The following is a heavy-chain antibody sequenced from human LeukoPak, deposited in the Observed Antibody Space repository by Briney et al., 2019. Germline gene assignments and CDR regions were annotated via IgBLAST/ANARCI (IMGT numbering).Heavy chain of an antibody. V-gene: IGHV3-48*04. CDR2: ISGSGTTI. CDR3: ARLWSGYYYLDY. J-gene: IGHJ4*02. Sequence: GGSLRLSCAASGFTFSSYSMNWVRQAPGKGLEWVSYISGSGTTIYYADSVKGRFTISRDNAENSLYLQMNSLTAEDTAVYYCARLWSGYYYLDYWGQGTLVTVSS. CDR1: GFTFSSYS. D-gene: IGHD3-3*01.